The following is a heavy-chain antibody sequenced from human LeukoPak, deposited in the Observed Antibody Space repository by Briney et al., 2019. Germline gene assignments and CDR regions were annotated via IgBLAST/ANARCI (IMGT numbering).Heavy chain of an antibody. CDR2: INPNSGGT. V-gene: IGHV1-2*02. J-gene: IGHJ3*02. Sequence: ASVKVSCKASGGTFSSYAISWVRQAPGQGLEWMGWINPNSGGTNYAQKFQGRVTMTRDTSISTAYMELSRLRSDDTTVYYCAGDPAGFWGAYPSKGAFDIWGQGTMVTVSS. CDR3: AGDPAGFWGAYPSKGAFDI. D-gene: IGHD3-3*01. CDR1: GGTFSSYA.